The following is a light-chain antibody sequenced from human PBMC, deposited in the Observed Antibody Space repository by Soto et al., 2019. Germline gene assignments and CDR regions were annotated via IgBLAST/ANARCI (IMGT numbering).Light chain of an antibody. Sequence: DIQMTQSPSTLSASVGDRVTITCRASQTISSWLAWYQQKPGKAPKLLIYKASTLKSGVPSRFSGSGSGTECTLTISSLQPDDFATYYCQHYNSYSEAFGQGTQVDIK. J-gene: IGKJ1*01. CDR3: QHYNSYSEA. CDR1: QTISSW. V-gene: IGKV1-5*03. CDR2: KAS.